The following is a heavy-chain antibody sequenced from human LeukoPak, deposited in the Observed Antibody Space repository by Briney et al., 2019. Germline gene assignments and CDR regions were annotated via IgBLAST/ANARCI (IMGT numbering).Heavy chain of an antibody. D-gene: IGHD2-21*01. V-gene: IGHV3-30-3*01. J-gene: IGHJ4*02. Sequence: GGSLRLSCAASGFTFSSYAMHWVRQAPGKGLEWVAVISYDGSNKYYADSVKGRFTISRDNSKNTLYLQMNSLRAEDTAVYYCARVSDGRLAYCGGDCYPYWGQGTLVTVSS. CDR2: ISYDGSNK. CDR3: ARVSDGRLAYCGGDCYPY. CDR1: GFTFSSYA.